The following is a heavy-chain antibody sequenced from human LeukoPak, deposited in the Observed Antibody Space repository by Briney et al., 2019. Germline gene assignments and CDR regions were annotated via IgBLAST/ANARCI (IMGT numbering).Heavy chain of an antibody. CDR3: ARDANPGPRNWFDP. D-gene: IGHD4/OR15-4a*01. V-gene: IGHV1-18*01. CDR1: GYTFTSYG. Sequence: GSVKVSCKASGYTFTSYGISWVRQAPGQGLAWMGWISAYNGNTNYAQKLQGRVTMTTDTSTSTAYMELRSLRSDDTAVYYCARDANPGPRNWFDPWGQGTLVTVSS. CDR2: ISAYNGNT. J-gene: IGHJ5*02.